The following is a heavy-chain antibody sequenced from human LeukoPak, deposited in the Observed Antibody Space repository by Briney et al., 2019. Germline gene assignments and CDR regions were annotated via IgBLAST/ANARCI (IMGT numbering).Heavy chain of an antibody. V-gene: IGHV3-21*01. J-gene: IGHJ6*03. CDR2: ISSSSSYI. CDR3: ARSNRGSTSCPGCYYYYYMDV. CDR1: GFTFSSYS. D-gene: IGHD2-2*01. Sequence: GSLRLSCAASGFTFSSYSMNWVRQAPGKGLEWVSSISSSSSYIYYADSVKGRFTISRDNAKNSLYLQMNSLRAEDTAVYYCARSNRGSTSCPGCYYYYYMDVWGKGTTVTVSS.